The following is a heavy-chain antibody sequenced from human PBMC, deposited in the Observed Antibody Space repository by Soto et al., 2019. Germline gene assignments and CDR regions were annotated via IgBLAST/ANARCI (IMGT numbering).Heavy chain of an antibody. J-gene: IGHJ5*02. CDR3: ARDLGPGYYDSPRFDP. CDR1: GGSISSGDYY. Sequence: QVQLQESGPGLVKPSQTLSLTCTVSGGSISSGDYYWSWIRQPPGKGLEWIGYIYYSGSTYYNPSLKSRVTISVDTSKNQFSLKLSSVTAADTAVYYCARDLGPGYYDSPRFDPWGQGTLVTVSS. V-gene: IGHV4-30-4*01. D-gene: IGHD3-22*01. CDR2: IYYSGST.